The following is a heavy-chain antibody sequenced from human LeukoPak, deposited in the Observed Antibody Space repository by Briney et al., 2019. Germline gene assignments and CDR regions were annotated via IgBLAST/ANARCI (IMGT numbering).Heavy chain of an antibody. Sequence: SETLSLTCTVSGGSISGYYWSWIRQPPGKGLQFIGYIHYTGSTNYNPSLESRVTLSVDTSKDQFSLKLRSVTAADTAVYYCARLSKDTVVLPAAMAHYFDYWGQGTLVTVSS. CDR1: GGSISGYY. J-gene: IGHJ4*02. CDR2: IHYTGST. V-gene: IGHV4-59*08. D-gene: IGHD2-2*01. CDR3: ARLSKDTVVLPAAMAHYFDY.